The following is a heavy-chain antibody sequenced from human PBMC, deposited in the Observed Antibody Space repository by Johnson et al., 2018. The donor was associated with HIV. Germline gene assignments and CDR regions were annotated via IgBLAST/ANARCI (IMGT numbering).Heavy chain of an antibody. Sequence: VQLVESGGVVVHPGGSLRLSCETSRFTFDDYAMHWVRQAPGKGLEWVSLINWDGDSTYYADSVKGRFTISRDNAKNSLYLHMNSLRAEDTAVYYCAREGHSAAAFDIWGQGTMVTVSS. J-gene: IGHJ3*02. V-gene: IGHV3-43D*03. CDR3: AREGHSAAAFDI. CDR1: RFTFDDYA. CDR2: INWDGDST. D-gene: IGHD6-13*01.